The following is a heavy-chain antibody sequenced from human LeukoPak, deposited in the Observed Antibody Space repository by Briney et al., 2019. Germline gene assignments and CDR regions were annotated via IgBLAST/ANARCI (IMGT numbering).Heavy chain of an antibody. CDR3: AREVERWFDP. V-gene: IGHV4-39*02. J-gene: IGHJ5*02. CDR1: GVSISSSNSY. CDR2: IYYSGNT. Sequence: PSETLSLTCTVSGVSISSSNSYWGWIRQPPGKGLEWIGSIYYSGNTYYNASLKSQVSISIDTSKNQFSLRLTSVTAADTAVYYCAREVERWFDPWGQGTLVTVSS.